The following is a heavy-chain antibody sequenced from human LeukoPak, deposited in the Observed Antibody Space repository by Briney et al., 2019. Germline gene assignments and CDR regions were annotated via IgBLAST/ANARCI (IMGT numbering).Heavy chain of an antibody. Sequence: PGGTLRLSCAASGFTFSNHGMNWVRQAPGKGLEWLSGISPRGGGTYYADSVKGRFTISRDNAKNTLYLQMNSLRAEDTALYYCARDLGAYYDSSDNWFDPWGQGTLVTVSS. CDR3: ARDLGAYYDSSDNWFDP. D-gene: IGHD3-22*01. J-gene: IGHJ5*02. CDR1: GFTFSNHG. CDR2: ISPRGGGT. V-gene: IGHV3-23*01.